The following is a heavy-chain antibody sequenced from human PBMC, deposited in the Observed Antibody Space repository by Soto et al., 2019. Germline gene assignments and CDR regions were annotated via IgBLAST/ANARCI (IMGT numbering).Heavy chain of an antibody. CDR1: GFAFRDFA. V-gene: IGHV3-23*01. CDR3: AKGSVRLVLGVILYFDY. D-gene: IGHD3-10*01. CDR2: ITGSGSST. Sequence: AGSLRLSCAASGFAFRDFAMIWVRQAPGKWLEWVSAITGSGSSTYNADSVKGRCSISRDNSKNTMYLQMNSLRAEDTAVYYCAKGSVRLVLGVILYFDYWGQGSLVTVSS. J-gene: IGHJ4*02.